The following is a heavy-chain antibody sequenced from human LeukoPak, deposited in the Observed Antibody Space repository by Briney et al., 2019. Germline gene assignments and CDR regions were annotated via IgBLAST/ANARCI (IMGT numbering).Heavy chain of an antibody. D-gene: IGHD3-3*01. CDR2: IYYSGST. CDR1: GGSVSSGGYY. V-gene: IGHV4-31*03. J-gene: IGHJ5*02. Sequence: PSETLSLTCTVSGGSVSSGGYYWSWIRQHPGKGLEWIGYIYYSGSTYYNPSLKSRVTISVDTSKNQFSLKLSSVTAADTAVYYCARENYDFWSGYYSGGWFDPWGQGTLVAVSS. CDR3: ARENYDFWSGYYSGGWFDP.